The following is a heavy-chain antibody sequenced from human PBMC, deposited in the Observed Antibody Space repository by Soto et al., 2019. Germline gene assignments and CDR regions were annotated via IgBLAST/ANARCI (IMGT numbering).Heavy chain of an antibody. J-gene: IGHJ4*02. CDR3: GRAAGHSGLAYFFDY. Sequence: SVKVSCKASGGTVNSYAITWVRQAPGQGLEWMGGIIPIFGTANYAQKFQDRVTITADESSNTVYMELSNLRSEDTAVYYCGRAAGHSGLAYFFDYWGQGTLVTVSS. CDR2: IIPIFGTA. D-gene: IGHD6-13*01. CDR1: GGTVNSYA. V-gene: IGHV1-69*13.